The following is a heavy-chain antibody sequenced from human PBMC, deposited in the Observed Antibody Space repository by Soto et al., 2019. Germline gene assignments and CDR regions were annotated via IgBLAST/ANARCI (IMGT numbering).Heavy chain of an antibody. V-gene: IGHV3-23*01. CDR2: LSGSGGST. D-gene: IGHD1-26*01. CDR1: GFTFSSYA. CDR3: AEDRAGATRVWDY. Sequence: EVQLLESGGGLVQPGGSLRLSCAASGFTFSSYAMSWVRQAPGKGLEWVSALSGSGGSTYYSDSVKVRFTIYRDNSKSTLYLQMNSLRADDTAVYYCAEDRAGATRVWDYWGQGTLVTV. J-gene: IGHJ4*02.